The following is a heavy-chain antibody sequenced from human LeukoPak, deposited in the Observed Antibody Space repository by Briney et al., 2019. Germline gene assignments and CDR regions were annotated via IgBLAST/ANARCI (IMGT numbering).Heavy chain of an antibody. V-gene: IGHV3-48*03. CDR3: ARVLYSSGYYYDY. CDR1: GFTFSSYE. CDR2: ISSGGSTI. J-gene: IGHJ4*02. D-gene: IGHD3-22*01. Sequence: GGSLRLSCAASGFTFSSYEMNWVRQAPGKGLEWVSYISSGGSTIYYADSVKGRFTISRDNAKNSLYMQMNSLRAEDTAVYYCARVLYSSGYYYDYWGQGTLVTVSS.